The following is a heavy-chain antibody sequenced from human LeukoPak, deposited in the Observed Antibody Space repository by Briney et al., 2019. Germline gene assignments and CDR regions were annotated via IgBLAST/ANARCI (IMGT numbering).Heavy chain of an antibody. CDR3: TRHDPAKYFDH. CDR2: ISDSGGST. Sequence: GGSLRLSCAASGFTFSTYAMSWVRQPPGKGLEWVSTISDSGGSTYYADSVKDRLTISRDNSKNTLYLQMNSLRAEDTAVYYCTRHDPAKYFDHWGQGTLVTVSS. CDR1: GFTFSTYA. J-gene: IGHJ4*02. V-gene: IGHV3-23*01. D-gene: IGHD2-2*01.